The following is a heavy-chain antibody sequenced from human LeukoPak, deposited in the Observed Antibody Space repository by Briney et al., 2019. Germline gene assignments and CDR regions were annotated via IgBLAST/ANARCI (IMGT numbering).Heavy chain of an antibody. CDR2: IYYSGST. D-gene: IGHD6-13*01. CDR3: ARGGSSSWQNYYYYYYMDV. V-gene: IGHV4-39*07. Sequence: PSETLSLTCTVSGGSISSSSYYWGWIRQPPGKGLEWIGSIYYSGSTYYNPSLKSRVTISVDTSKNQSSLKLGSVTAADTAVYYCARGGSSSWQNYYYYYYMDVWGKGTTVTVSS. J-gene: IGHJ6*03. CDR1: GGSISSSSYY.